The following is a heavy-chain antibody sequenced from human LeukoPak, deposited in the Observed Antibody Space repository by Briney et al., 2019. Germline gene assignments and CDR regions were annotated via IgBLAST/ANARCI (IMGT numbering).Heavy chain of an antibody. V-gene: IGHV4-34*01. CDR3: ARRSSKRFNWYFDL. CDR2: INHSGST. CDR1: GGSFSGYY. D-gene: IGHD5-24*01. J-gene: IGHJ2*01. Sequence: PSETLSLTCAVYGGSFSGYYWSWIRQPPGKGLEWIGEINHSGSTNYNPSLKSRVTISVDTSKNQFSLKLSSVTAADTAVYYCARRSSKRFNWYFDLWGRGTLVIVSS.